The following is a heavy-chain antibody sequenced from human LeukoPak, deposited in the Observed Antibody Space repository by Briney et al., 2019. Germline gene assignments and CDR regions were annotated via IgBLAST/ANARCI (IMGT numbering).Heavy chain of an antibody. J-gene: IGHJ5*02. CDR1: TFPFSSYW. Sequence: GGSLRLSCAASTFPFSSYWMSWVRQAPGKGLEWVATIKDDGSEKFYVDSVSGRFTISRDNAKNSLYLQMNSLRAEDTAVYYCARRGTYQNWFDPWGQGTLVTVSS. CDR2: IKDDGSEK. D-gene: IGHD3-16*01. CDR3: ARRGTYQNWFDP. V-gene: IGHV3-7*01.